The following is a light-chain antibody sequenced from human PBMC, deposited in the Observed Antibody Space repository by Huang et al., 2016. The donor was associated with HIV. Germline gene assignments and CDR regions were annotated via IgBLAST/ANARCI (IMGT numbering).Light chain of an antibody. Sequence: EIVMTQSPATLSVSPGETVTLSCRASQSVSSNLAWYQQKLGQAPRLLIYGVSTRASGIPARFSGSGSGTEFTLTISSLQSEDFAVYYCHQNNNWPPHDTFGQGTKLEMK. CDR1: QSVSSN. CDR3: HQNNNWPPHDT. J-gene: IGKJ2*01. V-gene: IGKV3-15*01. CDR2: GVS.